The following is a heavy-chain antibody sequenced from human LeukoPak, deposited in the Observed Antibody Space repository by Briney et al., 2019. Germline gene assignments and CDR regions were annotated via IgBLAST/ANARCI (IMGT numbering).Heavy chain of an antibody. D-gene: IGHD5-18*01. V-gene: IGHV1-69*13. Sequence: ASVKVSCKASGGTFSSYAISWVRQAPGQGLEWMGGIIPIFGTANYAQKFQGRVAITADESTSTAYMELSSLRSEDTAVYYCARVGYSYGYYYYGMDVWGQGTTVTVSS. CDR3: ARVGYSYGYYYYGMDV. CDR1: GGTFSSYA. CDR2: IIPIFGTA. J-gene: IGHJ6*02.